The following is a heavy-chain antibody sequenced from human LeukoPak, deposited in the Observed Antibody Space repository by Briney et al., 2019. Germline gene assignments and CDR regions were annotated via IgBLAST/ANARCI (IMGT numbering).Heavy chain of an antibody. CDR3: ARGGEQQLVPYYYYYYMDV. J-gene: IGHJ6*03. V-gene: IGHV1-2*02. Sequence: ASVKVSCKASGYTFTGYYMHWARQAPGQGLEWMGWINPNSGGTNYAQKFQGRVTMTRDTSISTAYMELSRLRSEDTAVYYCARGGEQQLVPYYYYYYMDVWGKGTTVTVSS. D-gene: IGHD6-13*01. CDR2: INPNSGGT. CDR1: GYTFTGYY.